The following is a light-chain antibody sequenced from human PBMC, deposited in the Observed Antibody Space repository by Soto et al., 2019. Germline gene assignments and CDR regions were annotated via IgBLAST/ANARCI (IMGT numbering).Light chain of an antibody. CDR1: QSVSSSY. V-gene: IGKV3-20*01. CDR2: GAS. Sequence: EIVLTQSPGTLSLSPGERATLSCRASQSVSSSYLAWYQQKPGQAPRLLIYGASSRATGIPDRLSGSGSGTDFTLTISRLEPEDFAVYYCQQYGSSPPATFGQGTRLETK. J-gene: IGKJ5*01. CDR3: QQYGSSPPAT.